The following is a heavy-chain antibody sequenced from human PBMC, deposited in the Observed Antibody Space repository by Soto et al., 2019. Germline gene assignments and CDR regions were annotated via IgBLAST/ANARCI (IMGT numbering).Heavy chain of an antibody. V-gene: IGHV3-33*01. D-gene: IGHD1-20*01. J-gene: IGHJ6*02. CDR2: IWYDGSNK. CDR3: ARDRGPFNWNDWPHYYYGMDV. Sequence: QVQLVESGGGVVQPGRSLRLSCAASGFTFSSYGMHWVRQAPGKGLEWVTVIWYDGSNKYYADSVKGRFTISRDNSKNTLYLQIHSLRAEDTAVYYCARDRGPFNWNDWPHYYYGMDVWGQGTTVTVSS. CDR1: GFTFSSYG.